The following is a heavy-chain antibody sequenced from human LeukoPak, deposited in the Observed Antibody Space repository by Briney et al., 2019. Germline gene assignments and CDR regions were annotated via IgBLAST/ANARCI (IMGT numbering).Heavy chain of an antibody. Sequence: GGSLRLSCAASGFTFSDYYMSWIRQAPGKGLEWVSYISSSGSTIYYADSVKGRFTISRDNAKNSLYLQMNSLRAEDTAVYYCARDLTVYCSGGSCLGPFDYWGQGTLVTVSS. CDR1: GFTFSDYY. V-gene: IGHV3-11*01. J-gene: IGHJ4*02. D-gene: IGHD2-15*01. CDR2: ISSSGSTI. CDR3: ARDLTVYCSGGSCLGPFDY.